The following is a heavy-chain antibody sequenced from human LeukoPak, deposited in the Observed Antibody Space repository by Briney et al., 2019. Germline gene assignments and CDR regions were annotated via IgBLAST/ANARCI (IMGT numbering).Heavy chain of an antibody. CDR3: ARGRPATILYYFDY. Sequence: ASVKVSCKASGYTFTSYDINWVRQATGQGLEWMGWINTNTGNPTYAQGFTGRFVFSLDTSVSTAYLQISSLKAEDTAVYYRARGRPATILYYFDYWGQGTLVTVSS. D-gene: IGHD2-2*01. CDR2: INTNTGNP. V-gene: IGHV7-4-1*02. CDR1: GYTFTSYD. J-gene: IGHJ4*02.